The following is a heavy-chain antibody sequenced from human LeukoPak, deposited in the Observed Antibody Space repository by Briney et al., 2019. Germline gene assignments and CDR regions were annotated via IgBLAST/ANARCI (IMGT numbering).Heavy chain of an antibody. J-gene: IGHJ4*02. Sequence: PSETLSLTCAVYGGSFSSYYWSWIRQPPGKGLEWIGYIYYSGNTNYNPSLKSRVTISVDTSKSQFSLKLSSVAAADTAVYYCARTHYGSGSYWFDYWGQGTLVTVSS. CDR3: ARTHYGSGSYWFDY. CDR1: GGSFSSYY. V-gene: IGHV4-59*01. CDR2: IYYSGNT. D-gene: IGHD3-10*01.